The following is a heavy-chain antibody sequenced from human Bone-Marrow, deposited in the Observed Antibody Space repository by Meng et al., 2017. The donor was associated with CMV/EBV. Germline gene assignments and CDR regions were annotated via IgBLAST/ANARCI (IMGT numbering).Heavy chain of an antibody. CDR1: GGTFSSYA. CDR2: IIPIFGTA. V-gene: IGHV1-69*05. CDR3: ARDLLRKYYYDSSGHYRGSNFDY. J-gene: IGHJ4*02. Sequence: SVKVSCKASGGTFSSYAISWVRQAPGQGLEWMGGIIPIFGTANYAQKFQGRVTMTTDTSTSTAYMELRSLRSDDTAVYYCARDLLRKYYYDSSGHYRGSNFDYWGQGTLVTVSS. D-gene: IGHD3-22*01.